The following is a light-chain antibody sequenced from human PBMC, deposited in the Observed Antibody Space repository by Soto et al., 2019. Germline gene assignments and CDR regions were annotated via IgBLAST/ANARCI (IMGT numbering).Light chain of an antibody. V-gene: IGLV2-14*01. CDR3: SSSTSTYICV. J-gene: IGLJ3*02. CDR1: SSDIGSHNF. Sequence: QSALTQPASVSGSPGQSITISCTGTSSDIGSHNFVSWHQQHPGKAPKFIIYGVSNRPSGVSNRFSGSKSGNTASLTISGHQDDDEADYYCSSSTSTYICVFGGGTKLTVL. CDR2: GVS.